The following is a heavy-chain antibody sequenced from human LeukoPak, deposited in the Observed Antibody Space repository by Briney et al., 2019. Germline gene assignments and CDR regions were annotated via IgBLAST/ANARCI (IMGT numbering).Heavy chain of an antibody. Sequence: GASVKVSCKASGGTFSSYVINWVRQAPGQGLEWMGWINPNSGGTNYAQKFQGWVTMTRDTSISTAYMELSRLRSDDTAVYYCARADCSGGSCYKSAMWYWGQGTLVTVSS. CDR3: ARADCSGGSCYKSAMWY. D-gene: IGHD2-15*01. J-gene: IGHJ4*02. CDR1: GGTFSSYV. CDR2: INPNSGGT. V-gene: IGHV1-2*04.